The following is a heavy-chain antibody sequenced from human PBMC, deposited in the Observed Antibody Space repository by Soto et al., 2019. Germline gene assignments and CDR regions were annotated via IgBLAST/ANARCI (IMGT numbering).Heavy chain of an antibody. CDR3: ARGNKQWLVEAHFDY. J-gene: IGHJ4*02. D-gene: IGHD6-19*01. V-gene: IGHV4-39*01. CDR2: IYYSGST. CDR1: GGSISSSSYY. Sequence: PSETLSLTCTVSGGSISSSSYYWGWIRQPPGKGLEWIGSIYYSGSTYYNPSLKSRVTISVDTSKNQFSLKLSSVTAADTAVYYCARGNKQWLVEAHFDYWGQGTLVT.